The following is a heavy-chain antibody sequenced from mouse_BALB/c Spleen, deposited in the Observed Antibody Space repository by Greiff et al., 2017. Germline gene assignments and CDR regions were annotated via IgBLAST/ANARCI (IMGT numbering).Heavy chain of an antibody. D-gene: IGHD2-1*01. CDR2: ISSGGGST. CDR1: GFAFSSYD. J-gene: IGHJ4*01. V-gene: IGHV5-12-1*01. CDR3: ARHDGTYAMDY. Sequence: EVMLVESGGGLVKPGGSLKLSCAASGFAFSSYDMSWVRQTPEKRLEWVAYISSGGGSTYYPDTVKGRFTISRDNAKNTLYLQMSSLKSEDTAMYYCARHDGTYAMDYWGQGTSVTVSS.